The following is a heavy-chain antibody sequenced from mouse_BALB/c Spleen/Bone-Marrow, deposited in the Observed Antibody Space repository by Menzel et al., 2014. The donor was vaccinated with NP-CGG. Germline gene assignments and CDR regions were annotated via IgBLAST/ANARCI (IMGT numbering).Heavy chain of an antibody. CDR3: VRQGDGYYNWYFDV. V-gene: IGHV10-1*02. CDR1: GFTFNTYA. CDR2: IRSKSNNYAT. D-gene: IGHD2-3*01. J-gene: IGHJ1*01. Sequence: EVQRVESGGGLVQPKGSLKLSCAASGFTFNTYAMNWVRQAPGKGLEWVARIRSKSNNYATYYADSVKDRFTSSGNDSQSMLYLQMNNLKTEDTAMYYCVRQGDGYYNWYFDVWGAGTTVTVSS.